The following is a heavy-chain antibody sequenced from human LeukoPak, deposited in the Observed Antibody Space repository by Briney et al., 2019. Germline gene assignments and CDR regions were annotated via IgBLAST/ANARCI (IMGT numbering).Heavy chain of an antibody. CDR2: ITSDGSST. CDR3: ARDLTGAVFDF. Sequence: GGSLRLSCAASGFTFSSYWMHWVRQAPGKGLVCVSRITSDGSSTSYADSVRGRFTISRDNAKNTVYLQMNSLRAEDTAVYYCARDLTGAVFDFWGQGTLVSVSS. J-gene: IGHJ4*02. V-gene: IGHV3-74*01. D-gene: IGHD1-26*01. CDR1: GFTFSSYW.